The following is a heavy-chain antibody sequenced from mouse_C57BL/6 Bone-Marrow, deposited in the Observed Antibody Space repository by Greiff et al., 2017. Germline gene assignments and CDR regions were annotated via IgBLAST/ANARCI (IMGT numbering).Heavy chain of an antibody. V-gene: IGHV1-18*01. D-gene: IGHD2-10*02. CDR3: ARGVWFFDY. CDR2: INPNNGGT. J-gene: IGHJ2*01. CDR1: GYTFTDYN. Sequence: VQLQQSGPELVKPGASVKLPCKASGYTFTDYNMHWVKQSHGKSLEWIGDINPNNGGTNYNQKFKGKATLTVDKASSTAYVELRSLTSEDTADDYCARGVWFFDYWGKGTTLTVSS.